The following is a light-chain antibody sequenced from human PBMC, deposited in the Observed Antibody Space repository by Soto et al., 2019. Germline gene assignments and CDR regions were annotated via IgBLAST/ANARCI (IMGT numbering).Light chain of an antibody. CDR3: QQYYNAPLT. CDR1: QSVLYSSNNKNY. CDR2: WAS. V-gene: IGKV4-1*01. Sequence: DIVMTQSPDSLAVSLGERATINCKSSQSVLYSSNNKNYLAWYQQKPGQPPKLLIYWASIRESGVPDRFSGSGSGTDFTLTISSLQAEDVAVYYCQQYYNAPLTFCGGTKVEIK. J-gene: IGKJ4*01.